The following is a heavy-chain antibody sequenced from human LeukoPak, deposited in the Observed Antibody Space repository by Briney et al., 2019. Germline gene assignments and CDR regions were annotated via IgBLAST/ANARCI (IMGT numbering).Heavy chain of an antibody. J-gene: IGHJ6*03. CDR2: INHSGST. V-gene: IGHV4-34*01. CDR3: ARGNSGSYGYYYYYMDV. Sequence: SETLSLTCAVYGGSFSGYYWSRIRQPPGKGLEWIGEINHSGSTNYNPSLKSRVTISVDTSKNQFSLKLSSVTAADTAVYYCARGNSGSYGYYYYYMDVWGKGTTVTVSS. D-gene: IGHD1-26*01. CDR1: GGSFSGYY.